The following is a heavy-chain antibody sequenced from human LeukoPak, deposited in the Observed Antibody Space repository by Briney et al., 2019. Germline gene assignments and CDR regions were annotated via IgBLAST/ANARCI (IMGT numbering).Heavy chain of an antibody. V-gene: IGHV3-7*04. CDR1: GFTFSSYW. CDR3: ARDVRPDY. D-gene: IGHD6-6*01. J-gene: IGHJ4*02. Sequence: GGSLRLSCAASGFTFSSYWMSWVRQAPGEGLEWVTNIKQDGTEKYYMDSVKGRFSISRDNAKNSLYLQMNALRAEDTAVYYCARDVRPDYWGQGTLVTVST. CDR2: IKQDGTEK.